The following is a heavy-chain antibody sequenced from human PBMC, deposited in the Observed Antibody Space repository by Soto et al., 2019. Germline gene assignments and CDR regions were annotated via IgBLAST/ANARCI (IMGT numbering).Heavy chain of an antibody. CDR3: ARGVPNCSTSSCYFDY. J-gene: IGHJ4*02. Sequence: SETLSLTCTVSGGSISGYSWTWIRQPPGKGLEWIGYIYKSGSTNYNPSLKSRVTMSVDTSKSQLSLKLTSVTAADAAVYYCARGVPNCSTSSCYFDYWSQGALVTVSS. CDR2: IYKSGST. D-gene: IGHD2-2*01. CDR1: GGSISGYS. V-gene: IGHV4-59*01.